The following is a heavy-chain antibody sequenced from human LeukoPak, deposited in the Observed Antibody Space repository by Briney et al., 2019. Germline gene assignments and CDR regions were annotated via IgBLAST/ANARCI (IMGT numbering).Heavy chain of an antibody. CDR2: IYYSGST. CDR1: GGSISSYY. Sequence: SETPSLTCTVSGGSISSYYWSWIRQPPGKGLEWIGYIYYSGSTNYNPSLKSRVTISVDTSKNQFSLKLSSVTAADTAVYYCARHIGEYYDFWSGYSNWFDPWGQGTLVTVSS. CDR3: ARHIGEYYDFWSGYSNWFDP. D-gene: IGHD3-3*01. V-gene: IGHV4-59*08. J-gene: IGHJ5*02.